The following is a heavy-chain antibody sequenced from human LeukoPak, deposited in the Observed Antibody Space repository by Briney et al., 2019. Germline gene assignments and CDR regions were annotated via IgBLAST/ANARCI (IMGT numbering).Heavy chain of an antibody. V-gene: IGHV3-23*01. CDR1: GFTFSSYA. J-gene: IGHJ6*02. D-gene: IGHD1-26*01. Sequence: QPGGSLRLSCAASGFTFSSYAMNWVRQAPGKGLEWVSLISSSGDNTYYADSVKGRFTISRDNSKNTVSLQMNSLRAEATAVYYWAKDVRVGGGGMDVWGQGTPVTVSS. CDR2: ISSSGDNT. CDR3: AKDVRVGGGGMDV.